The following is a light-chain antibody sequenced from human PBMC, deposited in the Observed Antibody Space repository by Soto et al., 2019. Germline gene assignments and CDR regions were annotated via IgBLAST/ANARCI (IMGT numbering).Light chain of an antibody. CDR2: EVS. J-gene: IGLJ1*01. V-gene: IGLV2-14*01. Sequence: QSVLTQPASVSGSPGQSITISCTGTSSDIGGYDLVSWYQQHPGKAPKLMIYEVSNRPSGISNRFSGSKSGSTASLTISGLLAEDEADYYCSSYTATNTYVFGTGTKLTVL. CDR3: SSYTATNTYV. CDR1: SSDIGGYDL.